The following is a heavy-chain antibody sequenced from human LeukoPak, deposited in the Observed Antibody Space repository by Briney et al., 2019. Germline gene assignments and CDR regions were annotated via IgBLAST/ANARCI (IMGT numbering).Heavy chain of an antibody. Sequence: GGSLRLSCTASGFTFSNYAMSWVRQGPGKGLEWVSAISGSGASTYYADSVKGRFTISRDNAKNSLYLQMNSLRAEDTAVYYCARDYYDSPQYFQHWGQGTLVTVSS. J-gene: IGHJ1*01. CDR2: ISGSGAST. CDR1: GFTFSNYA. CDR3: ARDYYDSPQYFQH. D-gene: IGHD3-22*01. V-gene: IGHV3-23*01.